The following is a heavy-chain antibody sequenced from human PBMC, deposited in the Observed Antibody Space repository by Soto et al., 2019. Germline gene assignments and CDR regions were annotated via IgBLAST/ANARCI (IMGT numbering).Heavy chain of an antibody. CDR3: ARGFTVTMVRGGVYYYGTDV. J-gene: IGHJ6*02. CDR2: INHSGST. Sequence: PSETLSLTCAVYGGSFSGYYWSWIRQPPGKGLEWIGEINHSGSTNYNPSLKSRVTISVDTSKNQFSLKLSSVTAADTAVYYCARGFTVTMVRGGVYYYGTDVWGQGTTVTVSS. V-gene: IGHV4-34*01. CDR1: GGSFSGYY. D-gene: IGHD3-10*01.